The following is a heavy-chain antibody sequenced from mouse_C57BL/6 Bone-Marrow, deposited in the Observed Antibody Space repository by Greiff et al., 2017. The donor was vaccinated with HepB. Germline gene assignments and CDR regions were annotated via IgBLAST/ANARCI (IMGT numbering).Heavy chain of an antibody. V-gene: IGHV1-26*01. CDR2: INPNNGGT. Sequence: EVQLQQSGPELVKPGASVKISCKASGYTFTDYYMNWVKQSHGKSLEWIGDINPNNGGTSYNQKFKGKATLTVDKSSSTAYMELRSLTSEDSAVYYCARFYDGYYRGFAYWGQGTLVTVSA. J-gene: IGHJ3*01. D-gene: IGHD2-3*01. CDR1: GYTFTDYY. CDR3: ARFYDGYYRGFAY.